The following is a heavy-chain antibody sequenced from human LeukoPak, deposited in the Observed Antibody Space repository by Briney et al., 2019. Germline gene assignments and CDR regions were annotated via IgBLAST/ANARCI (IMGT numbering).Heavy chain of an antibody. J-gene: IGHJ4*02. Sequence: ASVKVSCKASGYTFTSYDMNWVRQATGQGLEWMGWMNPNSGNTGYAQKFQGRVTMTRNTSISTAYMELSSLRSEDTAVYYCASKGTTVGSFDYWGQGTLVTVSS. CDR3: ASKGTTVGSFDY. D-gene: IGHD4-11*01. CDR2: MNPNSGNT. V-gene: IGHV1-8*01. CDR1: GYTFTSYD.